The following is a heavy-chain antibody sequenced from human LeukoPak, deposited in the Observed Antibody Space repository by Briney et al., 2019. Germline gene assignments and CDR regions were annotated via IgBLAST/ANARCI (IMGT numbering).Heavy chain of an antibody. CDR3: ARGFHSYGLSYYFDY. Sequence: GGSLRLSCAASDFKIRNYYISWVRQAPGKGLEWVSVISGGGDTSYSDSVKGRFTISRHTSKNTVFLQMNKLRVEDMAVYFCARGFHSYGLSYYFDYWGQGTGVTVSS. V-gene: IGHV3-53*01. CDR1: DFKIRNYY. D-gene: IGHD5-18*01. CDR2: ISGGGDT. J-gene: IGHJ4*02.